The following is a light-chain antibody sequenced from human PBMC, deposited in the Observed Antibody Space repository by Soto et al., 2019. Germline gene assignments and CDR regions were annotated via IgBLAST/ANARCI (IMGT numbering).Light chain of an antibody. V-gene: IGKV1-5*01. CDR2: DAS. Sequence: DIQMTQSPSTLTASVGDRVTITCRASQSVTNFLAWYKQKPGKAPKLLIYDASTLEDGVPSRFSGSGSGTQFTLTISSVQPDDYATYYCQQYNDWSTRFGQGTKLEIK. J-gene: IGKJ2*03. CDR1: QSVTNF. CDR3: QQYNDWSTR.